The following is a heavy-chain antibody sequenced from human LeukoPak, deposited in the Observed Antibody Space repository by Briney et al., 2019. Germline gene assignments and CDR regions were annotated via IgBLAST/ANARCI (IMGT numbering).Heavy chain of an antibody. CDR3: TTDEWVVVAATKNDY. Sequence: TTGGSLRLSCAASGFTFSNAWMSWVRQAPGKGLEWVGRIKSKTDGGTTDYAAPVKGRFTISRDDSKNTLYLQMNSLKTEDTAVYYCTTDEWVVVAATKNDYWGQGTLVTVSS. CDR1: GFTFSNAW. D-gene: IGHD2-15*01. J-gene: IGHJ4*02. V-gene: IGHV3-15*01. CDR2: IKSKTDGGTT.